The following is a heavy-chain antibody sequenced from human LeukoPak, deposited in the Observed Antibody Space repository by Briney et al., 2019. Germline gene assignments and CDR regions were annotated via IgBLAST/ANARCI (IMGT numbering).Heavy chain of an antibody. CDR2: ISAYNGNT. J-gene: IGHJ4*02. D-gene: IGHD6-19*01. CDR1: GYTFNDYY. V-gene: IGHV1-18*04. CDR3: AGDRRSYSSGWPDFDY. Sequence: GASVKVSCKASGYTFNDYYMHWVRQAPGQGLEWMGWISAYNGNTNYAQKLQGRVTMTTDTSTSTAYMELRSLRSDDTAVYYCAGDRRSYSSGWPDFDYWGQGTLVTVSS.